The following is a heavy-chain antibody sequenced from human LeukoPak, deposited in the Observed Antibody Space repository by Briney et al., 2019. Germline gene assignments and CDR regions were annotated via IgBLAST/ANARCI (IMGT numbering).Heavy chain of an antibody. J-gene: IGHJ5*02. CDR3: ARRVGATNPWFDP. Sequence: SVKVSCKASGYTFTSYGISWVRQAPGQGLEWMGGIIPIFGTANYAQKFQGRVTITADESTSTAYMELSSLRSEDTAVYYCARRVGATNPWFDPWGQGTLVTVSS. V-gene: IGHV1-69*13. D-gene: IGHD1-26*01. CDR2: IIPIFGTA. CDR1: GYTFTSYG.